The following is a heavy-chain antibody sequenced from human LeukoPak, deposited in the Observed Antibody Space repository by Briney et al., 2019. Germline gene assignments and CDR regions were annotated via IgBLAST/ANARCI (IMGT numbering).Heavy chain of an antibody. J-gene: IGHJ4*02. Sequence: EAGGSLGLSCAASSITFTKAWMNWVRKAPGKGLEWVARIVSETVGGRTDYAASVKGRFTISRDDSKSTLFLQMSSLTIEDTAVYYCATSITTPGAFDIWGQGVLVTVSS. CDR3: ATSITTPGAFDI. CDR1: SITFTKAW. CDR2: IVSETVGGRT. V-gene: IGHV3-15*07. D-gene: IGHD1-1*01.